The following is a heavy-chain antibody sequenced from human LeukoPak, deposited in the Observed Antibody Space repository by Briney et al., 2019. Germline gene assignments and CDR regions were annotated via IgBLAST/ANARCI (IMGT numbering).Heavy chain of an antibody. CDR3: ARGRVRGVIKTYYFDY. Sequence: SETLSLTCTVSGGSISSYYWSWIRQPPGRGVEWIGYIYYSGSTNYNPSLKSRVTISVDTSKNQFSLKLSSVTAADTAVYYCARGRVRGVIKTYYFDYWGQGTLVTVSS. V-gene: IGHV4-59*01. D-gene: IGHD3-10*01. CDR1: GGSISSYY. CDR2: IYYSGST. J-gene: IGHJ4*02.